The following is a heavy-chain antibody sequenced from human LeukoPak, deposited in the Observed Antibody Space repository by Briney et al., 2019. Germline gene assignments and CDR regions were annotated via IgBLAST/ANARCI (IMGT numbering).Heavy chain of an antibody. D-gene: IGHD6-19*01. CDR3: ARARLLARWLANNWFDP. CDR1: GYTFTGYY. Sequence: GASVKVSCKASGYTFTGYYMHWVRQARGQGLEWMGRINPNSGGTNYAQKVQGRVTMTRDTSISTAYMELSRLRSNDTAVYYCARARLLARWLANNWFDPWGQGTLVTVSS. J-gene: IGHJ5*02. CDR2: INPNSGGT. V-gene: IGHV1-2*06.